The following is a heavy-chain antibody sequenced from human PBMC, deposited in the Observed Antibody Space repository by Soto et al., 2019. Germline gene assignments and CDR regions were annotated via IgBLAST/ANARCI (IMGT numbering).Heavy chain of an antibody. Sequence: GGSLRLSCAGSGFTFSDYWNDWVRQVPGKGLAWVSRIKSDGSRTSYADSVRGRFTISRDNAKNTLYLQMNSLRVEDTAVYYCARDDFEYSSSSGGYWGKETLVTVAS. J-gene: IGHJ4*02. D-gene: IGHD6-6*01. CDR1: GFTFSDYW. V-gene: IGHV3-74*01. CDR2: IKSDGSRT. CDR3: ARDDFEYSSSSGGY.